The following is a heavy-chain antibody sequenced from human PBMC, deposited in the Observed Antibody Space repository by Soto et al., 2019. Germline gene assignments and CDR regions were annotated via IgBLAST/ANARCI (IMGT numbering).Heavy chain of an antibody. J-gene: IGHJ4*02. V-gene: IGHV4-59*01. D-gene: IGHD6-6*01. CDR3: ARRYRSCFNS. Sequence: QVQLQESGPGLVKPSGTLSLTCTVSGGSFSSYYWSWFRRPPGKGLERIGYIYYSGSTNYHPSLKSRVTISVDTSKLQYSLKLSSVTAADTAVYYCARRYRSCFNSWGQGTLVTVSS. CDR2: IYYSGST. CDR1: GGSFSSYY.